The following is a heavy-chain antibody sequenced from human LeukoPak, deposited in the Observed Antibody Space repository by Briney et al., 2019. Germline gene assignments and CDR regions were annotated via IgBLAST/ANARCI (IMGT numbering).Heavy chain of an antibody. J-gene: IGHJ4*02. V-gene: IGHV4-39*01. D-gene: IGHD3-10*01. CDR3: ARLSPYLGAGSSAFPDDY. CDR1: GGSISTTTYY. CDR2: ISYTGST. Sequence: SETLSLTCTVSGGSISTTTYYWGWLRQPPGKGLGWIGSISYTGSTYYNPSLKIRVTTSVDTSKNQFSLRLSSVTAADTAVYYCARLSPYLGAGSSAFPDDYWGQGTLVTVSS.